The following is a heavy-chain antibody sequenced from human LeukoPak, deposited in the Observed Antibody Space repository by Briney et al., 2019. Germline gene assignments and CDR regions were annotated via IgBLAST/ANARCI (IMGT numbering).Heavy chain of an antibody. D-gene: IGHD4-17*01. CDR2: IYPSGST. J-gene: IGHJ2*01. V-gene: IGHV4-30-2*01. CDR1: GGSISSDGYS. CDR3: ARGGYGDLYWYFDS. Sequence: SETLSLTCAVSGGSISSDGYSWSWIRQPPGKDLEWIGYIYPSGSTYYNSSLKSRVIISVDRSKNQFSLNLSSVTAADTAVYFCARGGYGDLYWYFDSWGRGTLVTVSS.